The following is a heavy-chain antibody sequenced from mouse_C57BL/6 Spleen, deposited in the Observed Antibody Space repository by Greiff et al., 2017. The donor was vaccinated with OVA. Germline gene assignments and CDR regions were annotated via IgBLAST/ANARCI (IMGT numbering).Heavy chain of an antibody. CDR3: AVGGIYDGYYGFDY. CDR1: GYTFTDYY. V-gene: IGHV1-26*01. J-gene: IGHJ2*01. D-gene: IGHD2-3*01. Sequence: EVQLQQSGPELVKPGASVKISCKASGYTFTDYYMNWVKQSHGKSLEWIGDINPNNGGTSYNQKFKGKATLTVDKSSSTAYMELRSLTSEDSAVYYCAVGGIYDGYYGFDYWGQGTTLTVSS. CDR2: INPNNGGT.